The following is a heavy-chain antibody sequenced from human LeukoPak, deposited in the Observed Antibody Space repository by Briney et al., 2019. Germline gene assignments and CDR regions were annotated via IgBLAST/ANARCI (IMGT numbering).Heavy chain of an antibody. Sequence: GESLKISCKASGYSFTNYWIGWVRQMPGKSLELMGIIYPGDSDTRYSPSFQGQVTISADKSITTAYLYWSSLRASDTAIYYCARHSSRDHRYYFDSWGQGTLVSVSS. J-gene: IGHJ4*02. CDR3: ARHSSRDHRYYFDS. V-gene: IGHV5-51*01. CDR1: GYSFTNYW. CDR2: IYPGDSDT.